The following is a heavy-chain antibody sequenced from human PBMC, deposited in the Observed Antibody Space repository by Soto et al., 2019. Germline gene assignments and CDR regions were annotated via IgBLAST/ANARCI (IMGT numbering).Heavy chain of an antibody. CDR2: MYWDDDK. Sequence: QITLKESGPTLVKPTQTLTLTCTFSGFSLSTTEVGVGWIRQPPGKALEWLALMYWDDDKRYGTSLKSRLTITPDTSQNQVVLTLTNVNPVDTASYYWAHRFAGYYFHYWGEGTLVTVSS. CDR3: AHRFAGYYFHY. V-gene: IGHV2-5*05. J-gene: IGHJ4*02. CDR1: GFSLSTTEVG.